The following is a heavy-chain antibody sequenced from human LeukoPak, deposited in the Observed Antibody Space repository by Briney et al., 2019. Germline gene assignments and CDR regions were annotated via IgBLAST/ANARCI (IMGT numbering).Heavy chain of an antibody. CDR1: GGSFSGYY. J-gene: IGHJ5*02. Sequence: PSETLSLTCAVYGGSFSGYYWSWIRQPPGKGLEWIGEINHSGSTNYNPSLKSRVTISVGTSKNQFSLKLSSVTAADTAVYYCARDLRNYDYVWGSYPNWFDPWGQGTLVTVSS. D-gene: IGHD3-16*02. V-gene: IGHV4-34*01. CDR2: INHSGST. CDR3: ARDLRNYDYVWGSYPNWFDP.